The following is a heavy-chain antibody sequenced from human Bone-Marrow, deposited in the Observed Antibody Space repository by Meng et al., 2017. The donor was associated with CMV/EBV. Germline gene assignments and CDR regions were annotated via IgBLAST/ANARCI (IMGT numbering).Heavy chain of an antibody. J-gene: IGHJ4*02. CDR2: ISTDGSST. CDR3: VRSNNFEY. V-gene: IGHV3-74*01. D-gene: IGHD1/OR15-1a*01. Sequence: GESLKISCAASGFTFSSYWMHWVRQPPGKGLVWVSRISTDGSSTAHADSVEGRFTISRDNAKNTLYLQMTSLRAEDTAVYFCVRSNNFEYWGQGTLVTVSS. CDR1: GFTFSSYW.